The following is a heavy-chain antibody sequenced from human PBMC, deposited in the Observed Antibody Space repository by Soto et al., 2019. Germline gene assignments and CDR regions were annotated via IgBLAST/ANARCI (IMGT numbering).Heavy chain of an antibody. CDR3: ARGRVATIRGGHYYYYGMDV. D-gene: IGHD5-12*01. J-gene: IGHJ6*02. Sequence: QVQLQQWGAGLLKPSETLSLTCAVYGGSFSGYYWSWIRQPPGKGLEWIGEINHSGSTNYNPSLKSRVTISVDTPKNQFSLKLSSVTAADTAVYYCARGRVATIRGGHYYYYGMDVWGQGTTVTVSS. V-gene: IGHV4-34*01. CDR1: GGSFSGYY. CDR2: INHSGST.